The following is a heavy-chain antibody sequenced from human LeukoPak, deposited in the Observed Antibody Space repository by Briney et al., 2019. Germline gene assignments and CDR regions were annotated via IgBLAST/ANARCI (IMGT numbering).Heavy chain of an antibody. Sequence: PGGSLRLSCAASGFTFSSYGMHWVRQAPGKGLEWVAVISYDGSNKYYADSVRGRFTISRDNSKNTVYLQMNSLRAEDTAVYFCVRMGGDLGGKILENWGQGTLVTVSS. CDR3: VRMGGDLGGKILEN. J-gene: IGHJ4*02. CDR2: ISYDGSNK. CDR1: GFTFSSYG. V-gene: IGHV3-30*03. D-gene: IGHD3-3*01.